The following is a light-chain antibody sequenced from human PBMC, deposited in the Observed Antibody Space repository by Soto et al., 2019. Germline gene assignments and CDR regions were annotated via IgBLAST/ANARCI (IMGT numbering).Light chain of an antibody. CDR3: QQYNSYPRVT. CDR2: KAS. CDR1: QSISNW. J-gene: IGKJ2*01. V-gene: IGKV1-5*03. Sequence: DIQMTQSPSTLSASVGDRVTITCRASQSISNWLAWYQQRPGKPPNLLIYKASSLESGVTSRFSGSGSETEFTLTISSLQPDDFATYYCQQYNSYPRVTFGQGTKLEIK.